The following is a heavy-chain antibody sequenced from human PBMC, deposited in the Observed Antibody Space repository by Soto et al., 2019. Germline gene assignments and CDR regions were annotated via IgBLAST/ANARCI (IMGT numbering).Heavy chain of an antibody. J-gene: IGHJ4*02. D-gene: IGHD2-15*01. V-gene: IGHV4-30-4*01. Sequence: QVQLQESGPGLVKPSQTLSLTCTVSGGSISSGDYYWSWIRQPPGKGLGWIGYIYYSGSTYYNPSLKSRVTRSVDTSKNQFSVKLSSVTAADTAVYYCARAWGVVAATFDYWGQGTLVTVSS. CDR3: ARAWGVVAATFDY. CDR1: GGSISSGDYY. CDR2: IYYSGST.